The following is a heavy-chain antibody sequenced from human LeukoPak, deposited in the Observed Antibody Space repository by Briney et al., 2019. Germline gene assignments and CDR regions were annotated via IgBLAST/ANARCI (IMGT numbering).Heavy chain of an antibody. J-gene: IGHJ4*02. CDR3: ARDLVVAGTGFGY. CDR1: GFTFDNYG. D-gene: IGHD6-19*01. CDR2: INWKGGTT. Sequence: GGSLRLSCAASGFTFDNYGMSWVRQAPGKGLEWVSGINWKGGTTGYADSVKGRFTIPRDNAKKSLYLQMNSLRAEDTALYYCARDLVVAGTGFGYWGQGTLVTVSS. V-gene: IGHV3-20*04.